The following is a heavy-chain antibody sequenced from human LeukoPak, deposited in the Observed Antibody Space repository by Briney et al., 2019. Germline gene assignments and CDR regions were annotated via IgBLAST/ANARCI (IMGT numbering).Heavy chain of an antibody. CDR1: GGTFSSYA. V-gene: IGHV1-69*13. D-gene: IGHD2-2*02. J-gene: IGHJ6*03. CDR2: IIPILGTA. CDR3: ATYTSLSGLIPHDYYYYMDV. Sequence: ASVKVSCKASGGTFSSYAISWVRQAPGQGLEWMGGIIPILGTANYAQKFQGRVTITADESTSTAYMELSSLRSEDTAVYYCATYTSLSGLIPHDYYYYMDVWGKGTTVTISS.